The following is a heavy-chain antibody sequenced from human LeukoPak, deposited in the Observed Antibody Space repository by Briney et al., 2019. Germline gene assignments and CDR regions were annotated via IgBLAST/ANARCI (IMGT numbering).Heavy chain of an antibody. D-gene: IGHD3-3*01. V-gene: IGHV3-30*02. CDR3: AKFSLRFLEWPEGSFDP. Sequence: PGGSLRLSCAASGFTFSSYGMHWVRQAPGKGLEWVAFIRYDGSNKYYADSVKGRFTISRDNSKNTLYLQMNSLRAEDTAVYYCAKFSLRFLEWPEGSFDPWGQGTLVTVSS. CDR1: GFTFSSYG. CDR2: IRYDGSNK. J-gene: IGHJ5*02.